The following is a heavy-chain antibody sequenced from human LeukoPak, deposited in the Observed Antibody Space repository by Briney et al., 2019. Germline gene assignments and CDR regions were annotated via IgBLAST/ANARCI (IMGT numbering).Heavy chain of an antibody. V-gene: IGHV3-48*04. CDR2: IGSDATIT. CDR3: ARVPRPYCSSTSCYKVGYFDY. Sequence: PGGSLRLSCAASGFTFSSHSMNWVRQAPGKGLEWVSYIGSDATITHYADSVKGRFTISRDNAKNSLYLQMNSLRAEDTAVYYCARVPRPYCSSTSCYKVGYFDYWGQGTLVTVSS. CDR1: GFTFSSHS. J-gene: IGHJ4*02. D-gene: IGHD2-2*02.